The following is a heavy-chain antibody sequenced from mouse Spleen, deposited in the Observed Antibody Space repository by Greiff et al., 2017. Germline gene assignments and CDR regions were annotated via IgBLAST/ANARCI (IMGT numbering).Heavy chain of an antibody. V-gene: IGHV5-4*02. CDR3: ARDRGYDYAMDY. J-gene: IGHJ4*01. D-gene: IGHD2-14*01. Sequence: EVQVVESGGGLVKPGGSLKLSCAASGFTFSDYYMYWVRQTPEKRLEWVATISDGGSYTYYPDSVKGRFTISRDNAKNNLYLQMSSLKSEDTAMYYCARDRGYDYAMDYWGQGTSVTVSS. CDR2: ISDGGSYT. CDR1: GFTFSDYY.